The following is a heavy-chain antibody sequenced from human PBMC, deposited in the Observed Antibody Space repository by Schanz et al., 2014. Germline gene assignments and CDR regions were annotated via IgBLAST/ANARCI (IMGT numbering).Heavy chain of an antibody. J-gene: IGHJ4*02. D-gene: IGHD6-13*01. CDR3: ASSGAGYSSSWDFDY. Sequence: QVQLVQSGAEVKKPGSSVKVSCKASGGTFSTYTISWVRQAPGQGLEWMGWISAYNGNTNYAQKVQGRVTMTTDTSTGTAYMELRSLRSDDTAVYYCASSGAGYSSSWDFDYWGQGTLVTVSS. CDR1: GGTFSTYT. CDR2: ISAYNGNT. V-gene: IGHV1-18*01.